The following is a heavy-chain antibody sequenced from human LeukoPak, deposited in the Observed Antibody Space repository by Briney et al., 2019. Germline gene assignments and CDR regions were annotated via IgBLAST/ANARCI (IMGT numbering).Heavy chain of an antibody. CDR1: GYRFTSYW. CDR3: ARRSPSNYYDSSGYYYRTARGGAFDI. CDR2: IYPGDSDT. Sequence: PGESLKISFKGSGYRFTSYWIGWVRQMPGKGLEWMGIIYPGDSDTRYSPSFQGQVTISADKSISTAYLQWSSLKASDTAMYYCARRSPSNYYDSSGYYYRTARGGAFDIWGQGTMVTVSS. J-gene: IGHJ3*02. V-gene: IGHV5-51*01. D-gene: IGHD3-22*01.